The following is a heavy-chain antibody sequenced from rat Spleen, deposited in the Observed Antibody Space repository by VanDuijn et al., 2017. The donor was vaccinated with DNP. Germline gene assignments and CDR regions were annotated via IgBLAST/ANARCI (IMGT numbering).Heavy chain of an antibody. Sequence: QVQLKESGPGLVQPSQTLSLTCTVAGFSLTSYNVHWVRQPPGKGLEWIAAISTGGDTYYNSALKSRLSISRDTSEDQVFLEMNSLQPEDTAMYFCARWGIMPRGNVWGQGTSVTVSS. D-gene: IGHD1-6*01. CDR3: ARWGIMPRGNV. CDR1: GFSLTSYN. J-gene: IGHJ4*01. CDR2: ISTGGDT. V-gene: IGHV2-6*01.